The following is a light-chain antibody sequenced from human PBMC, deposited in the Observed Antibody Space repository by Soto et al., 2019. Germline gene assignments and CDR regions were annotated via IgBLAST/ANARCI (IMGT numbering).Light chain of an antibody. V-gene: IGKV3D-7*01. CDR3: QQDYNLPRT. J-gene: IGKJ1*01. Sequence: PGERVTLSCRASRGVSTSYFTWYRQRLDQAPRLLIYGASTRATPIPARFSGSGSGTDFTLTISSLQPEDFAVYYCQQDYNLPRTFGQGTKVEIK. CDR1: RGVSTSY. CDR2: GAS.